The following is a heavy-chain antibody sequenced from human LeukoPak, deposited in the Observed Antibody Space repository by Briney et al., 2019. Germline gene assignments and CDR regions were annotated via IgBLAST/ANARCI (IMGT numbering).Heavy chain of an antibody. CDR3: AHKGRGSGSYNM. D-gene: IGHD3-10*01. CDR2: IYWNDDK. CDR1: GFSLSTTGVG. Sequence: SCPTLVNPTQTLTLTCTFSGFSLSTTGVGVGWIRQSPGKALEWLAVIYWNDDKSYSPSLKSRLTITKDTSKNQVVLIMTNMDPVDTATYYCAHKGRGSGSYNMWGQGTLVTASS. V-gene: IGHV2-5*01. J-gene: IGHJ4*02.